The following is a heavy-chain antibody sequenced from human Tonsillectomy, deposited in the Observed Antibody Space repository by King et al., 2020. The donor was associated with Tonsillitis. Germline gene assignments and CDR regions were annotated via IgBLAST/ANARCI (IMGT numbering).Heavy chain of an antibody. CDR1: GGSFSDYY. Sequence: VQLQQWGAGLLKPSETLSLTCAVYGGSFSDYYRSWIRQPPGKGLEWIGEINHSGSTNYNPSLKSRVTISVDTSKNQFSLRLSSVTAADTAVYYCARVLPVNYDYVWGSRRNSRATFDYWGQGTLVTVSS. J-gene: IGHJ4*02. V-gene: IGHV4-34*01. D-gene: IGHD3-16*01. CDR2: INHSGST. CDR3: ARVLPVNYDYVWGSRRNSRATFDY.